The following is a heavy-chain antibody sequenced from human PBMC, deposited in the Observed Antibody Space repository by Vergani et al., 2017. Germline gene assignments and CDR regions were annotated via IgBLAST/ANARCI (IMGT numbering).Heavy chain of an antibody. J-gene: IGHJ6*02. CDR1: GDSISSGVYY. CDR2: IYYSGST. Sequence: QVQLQESGPGLVKPSQTLSLTCSVSGDSISSGVYYWNWIRQHPGKGLEWIGYIYYSGSTYYNPSLKSRLTFSVDTSKNQFSLKLSSVTAADTAVYYCARYYDSWSGSSYGMDVWGQGTTVTVSS. D-gene: IGHD3-22*01. V-gene: IGHV4-30-4*01. CDR3: ARYYDSWSGSSYGMDV.